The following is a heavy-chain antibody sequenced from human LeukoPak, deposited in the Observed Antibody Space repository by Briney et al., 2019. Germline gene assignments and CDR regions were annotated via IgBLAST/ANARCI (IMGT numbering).Heavy chain of an antibody. Sequence: SETLPLTCTVSGDSISTYYWSWIRQPPGKGLEWIAYINHEGSTTSNPSLRSRVTISVDTSRNQFSLKLSSVTAADTAVYYCARSRSGYSYDHAAFEIWGQGTMVTVSS. CDR1: GDSISTYY. D-gene: IGHD5-18*01. CDR2: INHEGST. J-gene: IGHJ3*02. V-gene: IGHV4-59*01. CDR3: ARSRSGYSYDHAAFEI.